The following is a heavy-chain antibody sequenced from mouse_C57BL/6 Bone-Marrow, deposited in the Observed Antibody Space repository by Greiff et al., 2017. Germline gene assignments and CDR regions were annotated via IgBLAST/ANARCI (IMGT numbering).Heavy chain of an antibody. V-gene: IGHV7-1*01. CDR2: SRNKANDYTT. CDR1: GFTFSDFY. J-gene: IGHJ2*01. CDR3: ARESRDYAFDY. D-gene: IGHD2-4*01. Sequence: EVQVVESGGGLVQSGRSLRLSCATSGFTFSDFYMEWVRPAPGKGLEWIAASRNKANDYTTEYSESVKGRFIVSRDTSQSILYLQMNALRAEDTAIYYCARESRDYAFDYWGQGTTLTVSS.